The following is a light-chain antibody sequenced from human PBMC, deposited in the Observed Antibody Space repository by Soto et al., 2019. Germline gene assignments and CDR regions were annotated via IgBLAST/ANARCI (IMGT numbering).Light chain of an antibody. V-gene: IGKV1-27*01. CDR2: AAS. Sequence: DIQMTQSPSSLSASVGDRVTITCRASQGISNYLAWYQQKPGKVPKLLIYAASTLQSGFPSRFSGSGSGTDFTLTISSLQPEDVATYYCQKYNRAPQLPFGPGTKVDI. CDR3: QKYNRAPQLP. CDR1: QGISNY. J-gene: IGKJ3*01.